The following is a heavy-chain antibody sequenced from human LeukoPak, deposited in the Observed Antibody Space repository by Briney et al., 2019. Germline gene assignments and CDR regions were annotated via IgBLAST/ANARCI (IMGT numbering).Heavy chain of an antibody. Sequence: GGSLRLSCVASGFTFSTYAMGWVRQVPGKGLEWVSSISSTSSYIYYADSVKGRFTISRDNAKNSLYLQMNSLRAEDTAVHYCARVKPGIAVGIDYWGQGTLVTVSS. CDR2: ISSTSSYI. CDR3: ARVKPGIAVGIDY. V-gene: IGHV3-21*01. D-gene: IGHD6-19*01. CDR1: GFTFSTYA. J-gene: IGHJ4*02.